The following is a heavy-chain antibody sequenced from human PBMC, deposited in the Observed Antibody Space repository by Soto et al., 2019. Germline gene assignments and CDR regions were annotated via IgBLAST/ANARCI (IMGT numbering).Heavy chain of an antibody. J-gene: IGHJ6*02. CDR3: ACDVLENGTDYYYYYGMDV. CDR1: GFTFSSYW. CDR2: IKQDGSEK. D-gene: IGHD1-1*01. V-gene: IGHV3-7*01. Sequence: GGSLRLSCAASGFTFSSYWMIWVRQAPGKGLEWVANIKQDGSEKYYVDSVKGRFTISRDNAKNSLYLQMNSLRAEDTAVYFCACDVLENGTDYYYYYGMDVWGQGTTVTVSS.